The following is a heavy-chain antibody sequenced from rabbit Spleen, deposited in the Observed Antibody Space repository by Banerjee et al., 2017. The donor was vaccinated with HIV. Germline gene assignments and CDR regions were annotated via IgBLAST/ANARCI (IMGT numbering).Heavy chain of an antibody. CDR3: ARDGTGGSYFAL. D-gene: IGHD8-1*01. Sequence: QSLEESGGDLVKPGASLTLTCTASGVSFSSSYYMCWVRQAPGKGLEWIGYIDPVFGITYYANWVNGRFSISRENAQNTVFLQMTSLTAADTATYFCARDGTGGSYFALWGPGTLVTVS. J-gene: IGHJ4*01. CDR2: IDPVFGIT. CDR1: GVSFSSSYY. V-gene: IGHV1S40*01.